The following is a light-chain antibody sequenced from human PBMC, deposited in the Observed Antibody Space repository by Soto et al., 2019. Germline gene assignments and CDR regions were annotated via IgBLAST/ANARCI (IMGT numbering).Light chain of an antibody. CDR2: AAS. J-gene: IGKJ1*01. Sequence: DIQMTQSPSSVSASVGDRVTITCRASQDISSWLAWYRQKPGKAPQLLIYAASSVHVGIPSTFSGRASGTDFTLTISNLQPGDFATYSCQQTYSFPWTFGQGTRVELK. V-gene: IGKV1-12*01. CDR1: QDISSW. CDR3: QQTYSFPWT.